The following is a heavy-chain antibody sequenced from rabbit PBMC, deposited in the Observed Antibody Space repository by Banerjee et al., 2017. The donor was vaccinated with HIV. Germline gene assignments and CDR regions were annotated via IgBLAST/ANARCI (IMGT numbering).Heavy chain of an antibody. V-gene: IGHV1S45*01. CDR3: ASGFIYDDYIINL. J-gene: IGHJ4*01. CDR2: IYAGGSGST. Sequence: QEQLVESGGGLVQPGASLTLTCTASGFDLSSAYFICWVRQAPGKGLEWIACIYAGGSGSTYYASWTKGRFTISKTSSTTVTLQMTSLTAADTATYFCASGFIYDDYIINLWGQGTLVTVS. CDR1: GFDLSSAYF. D-gene: IGHD2-1*01.